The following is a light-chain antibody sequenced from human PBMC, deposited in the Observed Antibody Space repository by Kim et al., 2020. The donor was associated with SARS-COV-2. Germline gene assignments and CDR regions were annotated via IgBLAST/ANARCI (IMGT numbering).Light chain of an antibody. J-gene: IGLJ1*01. CDR1: INDVGGYNY. CDR3: SSYTSSSTNV. CDR2: DVS. Sequence: GQSITVSCTGTINDVGGYNYVSWYQQHPGKAPKLMIYDVSNRPSGVSNRFSGYKSVNTASLTISGLQAEYEADYYCSSYTSSSTNVFGTGTKVTV. V-gene: IGLV2-14*03.